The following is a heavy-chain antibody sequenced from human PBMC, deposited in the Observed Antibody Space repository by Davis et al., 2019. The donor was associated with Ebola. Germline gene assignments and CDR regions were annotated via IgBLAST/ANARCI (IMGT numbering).Heavy chain of an antibody. D-gene: IGHD5-18*01. CDR2: IWYDGSNK. J-gene: IGHJ4*02. V-gene: IGHV3-33*08. Sequence: GESLKISCAASGFTFSSYAMNWVRQAPGKGLEWVAVIWYDGSNKYYADSVKGRFTISRDNSKNTLYLQMNSLRAEDTAVYYCAILDTAMVTPGNWGQGTLVTVSS. CDR3: AILDTAMVTPGN. CDR1: GFTFSSYA.